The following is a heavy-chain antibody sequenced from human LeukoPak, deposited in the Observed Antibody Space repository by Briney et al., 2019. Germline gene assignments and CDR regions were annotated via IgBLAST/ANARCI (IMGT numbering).Heavy chain of an antibody. V-gene: IGHV3-30*02. J-gene: IGHJ4*02. D-gene: IGHD1-1*01. CDR2: IRYDGSNK. CDR1: GFTFSSYG. Sequence: GGSLRLSCAASGFTFSSYGMHWVRQAPGKGLEWVAFIRYDGSNKYYADSVKGRFTISRDNSKNTLYLQMNSLRDEDTAVYYCAKTTGAPTPYDYWGQGTLVTVSS. CDR3: AKTTGAPTPYDY.